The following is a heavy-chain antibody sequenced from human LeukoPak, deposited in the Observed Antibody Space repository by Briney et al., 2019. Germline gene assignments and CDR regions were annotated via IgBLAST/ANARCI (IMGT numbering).Heavy chain of an antibody. Sequence: SETLSLTCAVYGGSFSGYYWSWIRQPPGKGLEWIGEINHSGSTNYNPSLKSRVTISVDTSKNQFSLKLSSVTAADTAVYYCARARSWPYYYYGMDVWGEGTTVTVSS. D-gene: IGHD6-13*01. CDR3: ARARSWPYYYYGMDV. CDR2: INHSGST. J-gene: IGHJ6*04. CDR1: GGSFSGYY. V-gene: IGHV4-34*01.